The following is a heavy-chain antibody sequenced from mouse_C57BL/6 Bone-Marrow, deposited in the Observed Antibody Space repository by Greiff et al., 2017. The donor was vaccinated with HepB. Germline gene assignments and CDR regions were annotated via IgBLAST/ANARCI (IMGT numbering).Heavy chain of an antibody. CDR3: ARGYYEDY. V-gene: IGHV3-6*01. Sequence: EVQLVESGPGLVKPSQSLSLTCSVTGYSIPSGYYWNWIRQFPGNKLEWMGYISYDGSNNYNPSLKNRISITRDTSKNQFFLKLNSVTTEDTATYYCARGYYEDYWGQGTTLTVSS. CDR1: GYSIPSGYY. J-gene: IGHJ2*01. D-gene: IGHD2-4*01. CDR2: ISYDGSN.